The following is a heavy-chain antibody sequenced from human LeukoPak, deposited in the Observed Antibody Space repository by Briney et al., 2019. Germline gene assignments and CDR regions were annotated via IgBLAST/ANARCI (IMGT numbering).Heavy chain of an antibody. D-gene: IGHD3-10*01. Sequence: SETLSLTCAVYGGSFSGYYWGWIRQPPGKGLEWIGEINHSGSTNYNPSLKSRVTISVDTSKNQFSLKLSSVTAADTAVYYCAMPDYGSGSFPYMDVWGKGTTVTVSS. CDR3: AMPDYGSGSFPYMDV. CDR1: GGSFSGYY. J-gene: IGHJ6*03. CDR2: INHSGST. V-gene: IGHV4-34*01.